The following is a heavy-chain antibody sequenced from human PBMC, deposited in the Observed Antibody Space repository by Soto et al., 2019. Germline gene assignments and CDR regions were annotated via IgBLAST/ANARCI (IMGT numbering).Heavy chain of an antibody. CDR1: GFTFSSYW. CDR3: ARSGYYYYYGMDV. V-gene: IGHV3-74*01. CDR2: INRDGSST. J-gene: IGHJ6*02. Sequence: PGGSLRLSCAASGFTFSSYWMHLVRQAPGKGLVWVSRINRDGSSTSYADSVKGRFTISRDNAKNTLYLQMNSLRAEDTAVYYCARSGYYYYYGMDVWGQGTTVTVSS.